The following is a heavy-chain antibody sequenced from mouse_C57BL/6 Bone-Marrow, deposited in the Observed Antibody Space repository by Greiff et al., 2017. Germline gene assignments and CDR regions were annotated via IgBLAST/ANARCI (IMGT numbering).Heavy chain of an antibody. J-gene: IGHJ3*01. CDR2: IDPETGGT. V-gene: IGHV1-15*01. D-gene: IGHD1-1*01. CDR1: GYTFTDYE. CDR3: TRSGYYGSSYG. Sequence: VQLQQSGAELVRPGASVTLSCKASGYTFTDYEMPWVKQTPVHGLEWIGAIDPETGGTAYNQKFKGKAILPAAKSSSTAYVELRSLTSEDSAVYYCTRSGYYGSSYGWGQGTLVIVSA.